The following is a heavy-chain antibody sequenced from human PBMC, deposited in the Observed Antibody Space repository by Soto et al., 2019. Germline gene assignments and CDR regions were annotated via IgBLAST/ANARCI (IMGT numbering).Heavy chain of an antibody. CDR2: LYNTGST. CDR3: ARDLWGYCGLDCYPLDV. CDR1: GASISRYY. Sequence: QVRLQESGPGLVKPSETLSLTCTVSGASISRYYWSWIRQSPGQGLEWIGYLYNTGSTIYNPSLKGRVTISVDMSKNQFYLQMNSVTDADTAVYYCARDLWGYCGLDCYPLDVWGQGTTVTVSS. V-gene: IGHV4-59*01. D-gene: IGHD2-21*02. J-gene: IGHJ6*02.